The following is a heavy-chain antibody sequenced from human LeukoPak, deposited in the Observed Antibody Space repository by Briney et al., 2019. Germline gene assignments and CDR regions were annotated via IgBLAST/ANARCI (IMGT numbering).Heavy chain of an antibody. CDR3: ARNGGGWSFDY. V-gene: IGHV4-59*08. J-gene: IGHJ4*02. CDR2: MSYSGST. D-gene: IGHD2-15*01. CDR1: GGSISSYY. Sequence: PSETLSLTCTVSGGSISSYYWSWIRQSPGKGLEWIGYMSYSGSTNYNPSLESRVTISVDTSKNQFSLKLTSVTAADTAVYYCARNGGGWSFDYWGQGTLVTVYS.